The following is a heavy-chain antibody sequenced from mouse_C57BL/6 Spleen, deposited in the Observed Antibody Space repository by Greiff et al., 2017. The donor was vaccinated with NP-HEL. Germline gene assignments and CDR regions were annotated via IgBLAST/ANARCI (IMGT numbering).Heavy chain of an antibody. CDR3: ARSGYGSSYWYFDV. V-gene: IGHV1-53*01. D-gene: IGHD1-1*01. Sequence: QVQLQQPGTELVKPGASVKLSCKASGYTFTSYWMHWVKQRPGQGLEWIGNINPSNGRTNYNEKFKSKATLTVDKSSSTAYMQLSSLTSEDSAVYYCARSGYGSSYWYFDVWGTGTTVTVSS. CDR1: GYTFTSYW. CDR2: INPSNGRT. J-gene: IGHJ1*03.